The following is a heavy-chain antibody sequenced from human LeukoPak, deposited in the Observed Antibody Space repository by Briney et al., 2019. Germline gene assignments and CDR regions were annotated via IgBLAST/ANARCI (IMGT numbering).Heavy chain of an antibody. V-gene: IGHV3-30-3*02. J-gene: IGHJ4*02. D-gene: IGHD2-2*01. CDR3: AKDIVVVPAAM. Sequence: GGSLRLSCAASGFTFSSYAMHWVRQARGEGLEWVAVISYDGSNKYYADSVKGRFTISRDNSKNTLYLQMNSLRAEDTAVYYCAKDIVVVPAAMWGQGTLVTVSS. CDR2: ISYDGSNK. CDR1: GFTFSSYA.